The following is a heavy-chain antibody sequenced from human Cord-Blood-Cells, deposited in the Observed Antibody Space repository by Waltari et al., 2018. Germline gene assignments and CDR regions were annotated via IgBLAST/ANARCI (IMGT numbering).Heavy chain of an antibody. Sequence: QLQLQESGPGLVKPSETLSLTCTVSGGSISSSSYYWGWIRQPPGKGLEWIGSIYYSGSTYYTPSLKSRVTISVDTSKTQCSLKLSSVTAADTAVYYCARASAYYYDSSGYYWFDPWGQGTLVTVSS. CDR3: ARASAYYYDSSGYYWFDP. CDR2: IYYSGST. J-gene: IGHJ5*02. V-gene: IGHV4-39*01. D-gene: IGHD3-22*01. CDR1: GGSISSSSYY.